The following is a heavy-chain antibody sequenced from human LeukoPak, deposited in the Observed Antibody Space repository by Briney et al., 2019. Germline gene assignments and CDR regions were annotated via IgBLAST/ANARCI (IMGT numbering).Heavy chain of an antibody. V-gene: IGHV4-34*01. J-gene: IGHJ4*02. CDR2: XXNXGXT. CDR3: ARTRIAAASSVGY. Sequence: XXXNXGXTXXXPSXKRRXTXSVDTSKNQFSLKLSSVTAADTXVYYCARTRIAAASSVGYWGQGTLVTACS. D-gene: IGHD6-13*01.